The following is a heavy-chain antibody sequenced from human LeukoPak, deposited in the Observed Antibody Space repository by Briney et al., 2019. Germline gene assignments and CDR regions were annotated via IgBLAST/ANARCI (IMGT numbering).Heavy chain of an antibody. D-gene: IGHD6-13*01. CDR2: ISTSGSTI. CDR1: GFTFSIYT. CDR3: ARDSVTYSTPDY. V-gene: IGHV3-48*04. J-gene: IGHJ4*02. Sequence: GGSLRLSCAASGFTFSIYTMNWVRQAPGKGLEWVSYISTSGSTIYYADSVRGRFTISRDNAKKSLYLQMNSLRAEDTALYYCARDSVTYSTPDYWGQGTLATVSS.